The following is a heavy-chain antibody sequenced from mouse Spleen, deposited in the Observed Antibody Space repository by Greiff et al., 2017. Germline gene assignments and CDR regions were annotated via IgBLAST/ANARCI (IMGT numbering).Heavy chain of an antibody. CDR2: INPNNGGT. CDR1: GYTFTDYN. Sequence: EVKLMESGPELVKPGASVKMSCKASGYTFTDYNMYWVKQSHGKSLEWIGYINPNNGGTSYNQKFKGKATLTVNKSSSTAYMELRSLTSEDSAVYYCARFYGDYEGDYWGQGTSVTVSS. V-gene: IGHV1-22*01. J-gene: IGHJ4*01. CDR3: ARFYGDYEGDY. D-gene: IGHD2-13*01.